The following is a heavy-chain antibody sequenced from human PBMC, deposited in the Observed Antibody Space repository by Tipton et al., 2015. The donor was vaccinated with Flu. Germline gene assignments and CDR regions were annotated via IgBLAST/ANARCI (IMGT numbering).Heavy chain of an antibody. J-gene: IGHJ4*02. Sequence: TLSLTCTVSGGSLSSYYWGWIRQPAGKGLEWIGRMYTSGSTNYNPSLKSRLTMSVDASKQQFSLKLSSMTAADTAVYYCARGSGSGTFMIFDLWGQGTLVTVSS. D-gene: IGHD3-10*01. V-gene: IGHV4-4*07. CDR2: MYTSGST. CDR3: ARGSGSGTFMIFDL. CDR1: GGSLSSYY.